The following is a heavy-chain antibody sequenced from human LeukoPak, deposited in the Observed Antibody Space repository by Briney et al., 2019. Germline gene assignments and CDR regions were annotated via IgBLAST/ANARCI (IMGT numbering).Heavy chain of an antibody. CDR3: ARAEYDILTGYPPNAFDI. Sequence: SETLSLTCTVSGGSISSGDYYWRWIRQPPGKGLEWIGYIYYSGSTYYNPSLKSRVTISVDTSKNQFSLKLSSVTAADTAVYYCARAEYDILTGYPPNAFDIWGQGTMVTVSS. D-gene: IGHD3-9*01. J-gene: IGHJ3*02. V-gene: IGHV4-30-4*01. CDR1: GGSISSGDYY. CDR2: IYYSGST.